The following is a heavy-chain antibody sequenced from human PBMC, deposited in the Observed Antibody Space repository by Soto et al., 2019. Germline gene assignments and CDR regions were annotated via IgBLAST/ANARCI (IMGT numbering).Heavy chain of an antibody. J-gene: IGHJ2*01. CDR3: ARDATGSFGYFDL. V-gene: IGHV1-69*06. CDR1: GATFSGFA. Sequence: QVQLVQSGAEVKKPGSSVKASCEASGATFSGFAINWLRQAPGQGTEWMGGIIPMFGAADYAQKFQGRLTITADKSTTTVFMELSRLRSDDTAVYYCARDATGSFGYFDLWGRGTLVTVSS. CDR2: IIPMFGAA.